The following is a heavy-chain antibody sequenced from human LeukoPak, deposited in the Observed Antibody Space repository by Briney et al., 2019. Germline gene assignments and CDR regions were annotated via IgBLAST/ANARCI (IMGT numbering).Heavy chain of an antibody. V-gene: IGHV3-11*04. Sequence: GGSLRLSCAASGFTFTDWYMNWVRQAPGKGLEWVSYISSTVDNTNYADSVRGRFTISRDTAKRTLYPQMDSLRVDDTAIYYCARDRGGSALANWGQGTLVIVSS. J-gene: IGHJ4*02. CDR3: ARDRGGSALAN. CDR1: GFTFTDWY. D-gene: IGHD1-26*01. CDR2: ISSTVDNT.